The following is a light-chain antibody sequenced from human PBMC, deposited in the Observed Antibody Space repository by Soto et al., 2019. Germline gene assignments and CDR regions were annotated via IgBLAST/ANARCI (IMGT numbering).Light chain of an antibody. CDR2: KAS. J-gene: IGKJ1*01. CDR3: QQYNSYSWT. CDR1: QSISSY. V-gene: IGKV1-5*03. Sequence: GDRVTITCRASQSISSYLNWYQQKPGKAPKLLIYKASSLESGVPSRFSGSGSGTEFTLTISSLQPDDFATYYCQQYNSYSWTFGQGTKVDIK.